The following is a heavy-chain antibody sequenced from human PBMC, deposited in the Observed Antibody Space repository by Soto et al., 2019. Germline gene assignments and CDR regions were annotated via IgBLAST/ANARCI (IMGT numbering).Heavy chain of an antibody. V-gene: IGHV1-18*01. Sequence: GASVKVSCKASGYTFTSYGISWVRQAPGQGLEWMGWISAYNGNTNYAQKHQGKVTMTTDTSTSTAYMEQRSLRSDDTAVYYCARDQGIVVVVAALNWFDPWGQGTLVTVSS. CDR1: GYTFTSYG. D-gene: IGHD2-15*01. J-gene: IGHJ5*02. CDR2: ISAYNGNT. CDR3: ARDQGIVVVVAALNWFDP.